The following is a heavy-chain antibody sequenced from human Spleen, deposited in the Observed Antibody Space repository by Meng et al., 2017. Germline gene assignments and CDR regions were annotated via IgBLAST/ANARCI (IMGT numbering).Heavy chain of an antibody. V-gene: IGHV7-4-1*02. Sequence: QVQLVQSGSELKKPGASVKVSCKASEYTFTSYAMNWVRQAPGQGLEWMGWMATNTGKPMYDQGFTGRFVFSLDTSVSTTYLQISSLKAEDTAVYYCARSRRFGDYEYFEYWGQGTLVTVSS. D-gene: IGHD4-17*01. CDR2: MATNTGKP. CDR3: ARSRRFGDYEYFEY. CDR1: EYTFTSYA. J-gene: IGHJ1*01.